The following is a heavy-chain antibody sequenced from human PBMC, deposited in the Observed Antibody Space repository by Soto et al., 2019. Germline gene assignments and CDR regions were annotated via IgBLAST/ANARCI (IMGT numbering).Heavy chain of an antibody. J-gene: IGHJ6*02. V-gene: IGHV3-48*01. D-gene: IGHD3-3*01. CDR2: ISSSSSTI. CDR3: ARDAHYDFWSGSLYYYGMDV. Sequence: GGSLRLSCAASGFTFSSYSMNWVRQAPGKGLEWVSYISSSSSTIYYADSVKGRFTISRDNAKNSLYLQMNSLRAEDTAVYYCARDAHYDFWSGSLYYYGMDVWGQGTTITVSS. CDR1: GFTFSSYS.